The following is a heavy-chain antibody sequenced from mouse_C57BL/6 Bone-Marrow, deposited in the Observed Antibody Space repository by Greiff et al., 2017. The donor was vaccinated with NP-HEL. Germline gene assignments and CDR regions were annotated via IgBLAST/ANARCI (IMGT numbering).Heavy chain of an antibody. CDR1: GFNFKNTY. Sequence: VQLQQPVAELVRPGASVKLSCTASGFNFKNTYMHWVKQRPEQGLEWIGRIDPSNCNTKYAPKFKGKATLTADTSSNTAYLQVSSLTTEDTAIYYWASGAWFAYWGKGILVTVSA. D-gene: IGHD3-1*01. CDR3: ASGAWFAY. V-gene: IGHV14-3*01. J-gene: IGHJ3*01. CDR2: IDPSNCNT.